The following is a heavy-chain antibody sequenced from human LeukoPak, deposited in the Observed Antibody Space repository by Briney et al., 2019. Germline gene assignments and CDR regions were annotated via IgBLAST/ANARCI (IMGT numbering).Heavy chain of an antibody. Sequence: SETLSLTCTVSGGSISSYYWSWIRQPPGKGLEWIGYIYYSGGTNYNPSLKSRGTISVDTSKHQFSLKLSSVTAADTAVYYCARDREEMATIPPYWGQGTLVTVSS. CDR3: ARDREEMATIPPY. D-gene: IGHD5-24*01. J-gene: IGHJ4*02. V-gene: IGHV4-59*01. CDR1: GGSISSYY. CDR2: IYYSGGT.